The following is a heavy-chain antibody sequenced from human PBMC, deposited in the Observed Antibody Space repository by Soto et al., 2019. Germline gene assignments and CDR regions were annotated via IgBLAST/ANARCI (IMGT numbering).Heavy chain of an antibody. CDR3: AREEVLLWFGESLGWFDP. D-gene: IGHD3-10*01. V-gene: IGHV1-3*05. Sequence: QVQLVQSGAEEKKPGASVKVSCKASGYTFTSYAMHWVRQAPGQRLEWMGWINAGNGNTKYSQKFQGRVTITRDTSASTAYMELSSLRSEDTAVYYCAREEVLLWFGESLGWFDPWGQGTLVTVSS. CDR1: GYTFTSYA. J-gene: IGHJ5*02. CDR2: INAGNGNT.